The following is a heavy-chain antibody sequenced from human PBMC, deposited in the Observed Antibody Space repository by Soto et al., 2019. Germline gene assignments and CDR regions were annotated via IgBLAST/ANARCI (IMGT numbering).Heavy chain of an antibody. D-gene: IGHD4-17*01. CDR2: IYHSGST. J-gene: IGHJ5*02. Sequence: ASETLSLTCAVSGGSISSGGYSWSWIRQPPGKGLEWIGYIYHSGSTYYNPSLKSRVTISVDRSKNQFSLKLSSVTAADTAVYYCARDVRRGWFDPWGQGTLVTVSS. CDR3: ARDVRRGWFDP. V-gene: IGHV4-30-2*01. CDR1: GGSISSGGYS.